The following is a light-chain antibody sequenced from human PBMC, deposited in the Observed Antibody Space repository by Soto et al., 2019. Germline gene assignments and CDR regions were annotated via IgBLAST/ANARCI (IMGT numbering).Light chain of an antibody. CDR3: QQYATSPLT. CDR2: GAL. Sequence: EIGMTQSPATLSVYTGERATLSCRASQSISSDVAWYQQKPGQAPRLLIYGALSRATGIPDRFSGTGSGTDFTLTISRLEPEDFALYYCQQYATSPLTFGRGTKVAIK. J-gene: IGKJ4*01. CDR1: QSISSD. V-gene: IGKV3-20*01.